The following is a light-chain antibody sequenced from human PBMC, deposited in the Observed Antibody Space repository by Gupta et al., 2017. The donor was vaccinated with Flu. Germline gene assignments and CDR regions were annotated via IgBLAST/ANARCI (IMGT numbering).Light chain of an antibody. CDR1: RSVSNN. V-gene: IGKV3-15*01. CDR2: GAS. CDR3: QHYNIWPPWT. Sequence: SPAILSVSPGERATLSCRASRSVSNNLAWYQQRPGQAPRLLILGASTRAAGIPARFSGNGSETEFTLTISGLQSEDFAVYFCQHYNIWPPWTFGQGTKVEIK. J-gene: IGKJ1*01.